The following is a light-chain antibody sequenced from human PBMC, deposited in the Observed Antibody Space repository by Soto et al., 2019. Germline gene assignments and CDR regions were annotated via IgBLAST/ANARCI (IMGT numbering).Light chain of an antibody. V-gene: IGLV1-40*01. J-gene: IGLJ1*01. CDR2: GNS. Sequence: QSVLTQPPSVSGAPGQRVTISCTGSSSNIGAGYDVHWYQQLPGTAPKLLICGNSNRPSGVPDRFSGSKSGTSASLAITGIQAEDEAEYYCKSYDRSLSGYVFGTGTKVTV. CDR1: SSNIGAGYD. CDR3: KSYDRSLSGYV.